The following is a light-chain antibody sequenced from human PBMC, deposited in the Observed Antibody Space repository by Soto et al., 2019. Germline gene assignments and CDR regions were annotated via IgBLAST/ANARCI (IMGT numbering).Light chain of an antibody. Sequence: QPVLTQSSSASASLGSSVKLTCTLSSGHSSYIIAWHQQQPGKAPRYLMKLEGSGSYNKGSGVPDRFSGSSSGADRHLTISNLQSEDEADYYCETWDRNTRVFGGGTQLTVL. CDR2: LEGSGSY. V-gene: IGLV4-60*03. J-gene: IGLJ3*02. CDR1: SGHSSYI. CDR3: ETWDRNTRV.